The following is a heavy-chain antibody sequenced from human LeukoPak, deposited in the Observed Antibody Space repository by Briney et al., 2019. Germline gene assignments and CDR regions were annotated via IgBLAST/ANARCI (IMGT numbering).Heavy chain of an antibody. CDR3: ARVGRASMLRAGYMDV. D-gene: IGHD2-8*01. CDR1: GGSISSYY. Sequence: PSETLSLTCTVSGGSISSYYWSWIRQPPGKGLEWIGYIYYSGSTNYNPSLKSRVTISVDTSKNQFSLKLSSVTAADTAVYYCARVGRASMLRAGYMDVWGKGTTVTVSS. J-gene: IGHJ6*03. CDR2: IYYSGST. V-gene: IGHV4-59*01.